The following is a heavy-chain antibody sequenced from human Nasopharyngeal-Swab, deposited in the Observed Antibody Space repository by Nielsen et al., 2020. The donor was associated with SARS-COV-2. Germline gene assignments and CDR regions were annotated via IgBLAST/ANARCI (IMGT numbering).Heavy chain of an antibody. V-gene: IGHV4-34*01. Sequence: SETLSLTCAVHVGSFSAYYWSWVRQPPGKGLEWFGEVDHTGRTNNNPSLQSRVTMSVDTSKNQFSLTLSSVTAADTAVYYCARGGYQLLLRSYYYGMDVWSQGTTVTVSS. CDR1: VGSFSAYY. J-gene: IGHJ6*02. D-gene: IGHD2-2*01. CDR2: VDHTGRT. CDR3: ARGGYQLLLRSYYYGMDV.